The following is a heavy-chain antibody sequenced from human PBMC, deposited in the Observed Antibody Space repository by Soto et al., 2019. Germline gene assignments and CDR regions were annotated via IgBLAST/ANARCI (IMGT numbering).Heavy chain of an antibody. CDR2: IYFSGSA. D-gene: IGHD1-26*01. CDR3: ARRYGGNFDY. Sequence: SETLSLTCTVSGGSITSYYWSWIRQPPGKGLEWIGYIYFSGSANYNPSLKSRVTISVDTSKNQFSLKLSSVTAADTAVYYCARRYGGNFDYWGQGTLVTVSS. CDR1: GGSITSYY. V-gene: IGHV4-59*01. J-gene: IGHJ4*02.